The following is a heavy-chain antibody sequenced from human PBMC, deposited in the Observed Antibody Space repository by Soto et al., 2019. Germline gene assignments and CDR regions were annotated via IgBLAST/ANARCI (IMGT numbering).Heavy chain of an antibody. V-gene: IGHV3-30-3*01. Sequence: SLRLSCAASGFTFSSYAMHWVRQAPGKGLEWVAVISYDGSNKYYADSVKGRFTISRDNSKNTLYLQMNSLRAEDTAVYYCASSNHYYYGMDVWGQGTTVTVSS. CDR2: ISYDGSNK. CDR3: ASSNHYYYGMDV. CDR1: GFTFSSYA. J-gene: IGHJ6*02.